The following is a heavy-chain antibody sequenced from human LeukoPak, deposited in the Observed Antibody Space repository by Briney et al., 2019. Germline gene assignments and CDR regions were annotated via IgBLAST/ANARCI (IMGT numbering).Heavy chain of an antibody. V-gene: IGHV3-74*01. D-gene: IGHD1-26*01. J-gene: IGHJ4*02. CDR3: SRDFVGADDY. CDR1: GFTLSNYW. Sequence: GGSLRLSCAASGFTLSNYWTHWVCQAPGKGPVWVSRINPDGSRIDYAESVRGRFTISRDSAKNTLYLQMNSLRAEDTAVYYCSRDFVGADDYWGQGTLVTVSS. CDR2: INPDGSRI.